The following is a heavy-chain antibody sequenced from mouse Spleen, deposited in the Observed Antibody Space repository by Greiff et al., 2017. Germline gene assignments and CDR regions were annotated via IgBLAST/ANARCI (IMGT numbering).Heavy chain of an antibody. J-gene: IGHJ3*01. CDR2: ISYSGST. V-gene: IGHV3-1*01. Sequence: EVQRVESGPGMVKPSQSLSLTCTVTGYSITSGYDWHWIRHFPGNKLEWMGYISYSGSTNYNPSLKSRISITHDTSKNHFFLKLNSVTTEDTATYYCARGNAWFAYWGQGTLVTVSA. CDR3: ARGNAWFAY. CDR1: GYSITSGYD.